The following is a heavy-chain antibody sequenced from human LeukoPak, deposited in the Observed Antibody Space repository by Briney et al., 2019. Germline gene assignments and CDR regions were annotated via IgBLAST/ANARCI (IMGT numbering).Heavy chain of an antibody. Sequence: AASVKVSCKASGYTFTSYYMHWVRQAPGQGLEWMGIINPSGGSTSYAQKFQGRVTMTRDTSTSTVYMELSSLRSGDTAVYYCASVAATVTSYDYWGQGTLVTVSS. D-gene: IGHD4-11*01. CDR2: INPSGGST. V-gene: IGHV1-46*01. J-gene: IGHJ4*02. CDR3: ASVAATVTSYDY. CDR1: GYTFTSYY.